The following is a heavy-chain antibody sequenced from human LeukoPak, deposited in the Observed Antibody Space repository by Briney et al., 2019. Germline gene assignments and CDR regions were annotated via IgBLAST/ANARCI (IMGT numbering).Heavy chain of an antibody. Sequence: PGGSLRLSCAASGFTFSKAWMSWIRQPPGKGLEWIGEINHSGSTNYNPSLKSRVTISVDTSKNQFSLKLSSVTAADTAVYYCARGSGSSDYWGQGTLVTVSS. J-gene: IGHJ4*02. D-gene: IGHD3-10*01. CDR2: INHSGST. CDR3: ARGSGSSDY. V-gene: IGHV4-34*01. CDR1: GFTFSKAW.